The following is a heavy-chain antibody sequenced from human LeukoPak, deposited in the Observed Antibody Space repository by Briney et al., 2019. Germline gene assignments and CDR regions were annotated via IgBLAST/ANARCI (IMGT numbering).Heavy chain of an antibody. CDR2: IVVGSGNA. CDR3: AAEGEGFGHFDY. V-gene: IGHV1-58*01. D-gene: IGHD3-10*01. CDR1: GFTFTSSA. Sequence: SVKVSCKASGFTFTSSAVQWVRQARGQRLEWIGWIVVGSGNANYAQKFQERVTITRDMSTSTAYMELSSLRSEDTAVCYCAAEGEGFGHFDYWGQGTLVTVSS. J-gene: IGHJ4*02.